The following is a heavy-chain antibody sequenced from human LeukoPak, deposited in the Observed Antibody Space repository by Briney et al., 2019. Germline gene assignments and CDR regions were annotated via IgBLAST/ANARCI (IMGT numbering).Heavy chain of an antibody. CDR3: ARGWASSWYYFDF. V-gene: IGHV4-59*02. Sequence: SETLSLTCAVSGGSVRNYYWSWIWQPPGKGLEWIGYTYDSGSSSYNPSLRSRVSISIDTSKNQFSLNLSSVTAADTAVYYCARGWASSWYYFDFWGQGTLVTVSS. J-gene: IGHJ4*02. D-gene: IGHD2-2*01. CDR1: GGSVRNYY. CDR2: TYDSGSS.